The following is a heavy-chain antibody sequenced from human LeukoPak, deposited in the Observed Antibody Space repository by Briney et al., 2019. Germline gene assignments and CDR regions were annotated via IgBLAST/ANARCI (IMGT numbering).Heavy chain of an antibody. V-gene: IGHV3-74*01. Sequence: PGGSLRLSCAASGFTFSSYWMHWVRQAPGKGLLWVSRISSDGSTTTYADSVKGRFTISRDNAKNTLYLQMSSLRAEDTAVYYCAPLEVTWGDPWGQGTLVTVSS. CDR1: GFTFSSYW. D-gene: IGHD2-21*02. CDR3: APLEVTWGDP. CDR2: ISSDGSTT. J-gene: IGHJ5*02.